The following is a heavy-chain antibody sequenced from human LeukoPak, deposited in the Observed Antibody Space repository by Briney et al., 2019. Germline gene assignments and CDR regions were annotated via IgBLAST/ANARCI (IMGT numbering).Heavy chain of an antibody. D-gene: IGHD2-15*01. CDR1: GDSISSSSYY. CDR2: IYYSGNT. J-gene: IGHJ4*02. CDR3: ARVVDCSGGSCYRYIDY. Sequence: SETLSLTCTVSGDSISSSSYYWGWIRQPPGKGLEWIGGIYYSGNTYYNPSLKSRVTISGDTSKNQFSLELYSVTAADTAVYFCARVVDCSGGSCYRYIDYWGQGTLVTVSS. V-gene: IGHV4-39*01.